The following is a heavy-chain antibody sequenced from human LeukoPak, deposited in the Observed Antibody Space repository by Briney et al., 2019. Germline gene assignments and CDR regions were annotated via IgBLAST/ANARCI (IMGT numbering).Heavy chain of an antibody. D-gene: IGHD2-2*01. Sequence: GGSLRLSCAASGFTFNNYPMTWVRQPPGKGLEWVSGISDSGGVAYYTDSVKGRFAVSRDNSKNTLYLQMSSLRADDTAVYYCAKRSKLSCSSTSCPLDCWGQGTLVTVSS. J-gene: IGHJ4*02. CDR1: GFTFNNYP. CDR2: ISDSGGVA. V-gene: IGHV3-23*01. CDR3: AKRSKLSCSSTSCPLDC.